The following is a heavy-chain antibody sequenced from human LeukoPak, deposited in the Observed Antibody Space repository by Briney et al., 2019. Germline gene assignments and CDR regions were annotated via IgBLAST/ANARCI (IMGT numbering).Heavy chain of an antibody. CDR1: GYTFTSYG. CDR2: IIPIFGTA. J-gene: IGHJ4*02. V-gene: IGHV1-69*06. Sequence: GASVKVSCKASGYTFTSYGISWVRQAPGQGLEWMGGIIPIFGTANYAQKFQGRVTITADKSTSTAYMELSSLRSEDTAVYYCARAEVYGDYSSDYWGQGTLVTVSS. D-gene: IGHD4-17*01. CDR3: ARAEVYGDYSSDY.